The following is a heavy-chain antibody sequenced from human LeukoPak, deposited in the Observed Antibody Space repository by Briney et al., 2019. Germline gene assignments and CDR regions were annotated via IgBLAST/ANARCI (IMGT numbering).Heavy chain of an antibody. V-gene: IGHV4-61*02. Sequence: PSETLSLTCTVSGGSVSSGSYYWSWIRQPAGKGLEWIGRIYTSGSGSTNYNPSLKSRVSMSVDTSKNQVSLKLSSVTAADTAMYYCARGEYCGGGTCYGFDNWGQGTLVTVSS. CDR3: ARGEYCGGGTCYGFDN. CDR2: IYTSGSGST. J-gene: IGHJ4*02. D-gene: IGHD2-15*01. CDR1: GGSVSSGSYY.